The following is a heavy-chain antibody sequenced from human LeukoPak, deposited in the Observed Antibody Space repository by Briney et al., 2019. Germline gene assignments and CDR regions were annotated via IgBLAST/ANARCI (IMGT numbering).Heavy chain of an antibody. J-gene: IGHJ5*02. CDR2: IYYSGST. V-gene: IGHV4-59*08. Sequence: SETLSLTCAVYGGSFSGYYWSWIRQPPGKGLEWIGYIYYSGSTNYNPSLKSRVTISVDTSKNQFSLKLSSVTAADTAVYYCARVRYSGSYMVDPWGQGTLVTVSS. CDR3: ARVRYSGSYMVDP. CDR1: GGSFSGYY. D-gene: IGHD1-26*01.